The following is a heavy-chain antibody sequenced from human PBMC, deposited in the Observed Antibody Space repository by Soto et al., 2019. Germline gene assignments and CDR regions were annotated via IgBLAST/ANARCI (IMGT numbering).Heavy chain of an antibody. CDR2: TYYRSKWYN. D-gene: IGHD2-21*02. J-gene: IGHJ3*02. CDR3: ARVGDSRTFDI. V-gene: IGHV6-1*01. CDR1: GDSVSSNNAA. Sequence: SQTLCRTCAFSGDSVSSNNAAWNCIRQSPSRGLECLGRTYYRSKWYNDYAVSVKSRITINPDTSKNQFSLQLNCVTPEDTALYYCARVGDSRTFDIWGQGTMVTVSS.